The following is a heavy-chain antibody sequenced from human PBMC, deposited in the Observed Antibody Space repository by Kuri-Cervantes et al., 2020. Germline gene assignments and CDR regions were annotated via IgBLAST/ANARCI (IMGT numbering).Heavy chain of an antibody. J-gene: IGHJ6*03. CDR3: ARSQDYYNEWIDYYYYMDV. D-gene: IGHD3-22*01. Sequence: SQTLSLTCAVYGGSFSGYYWSWIRQPPGKGLEWIAEINHSGNTNYNPSLKSRVTISVDTSKNQFSLKLSSVIAADTAVYYCARSQDYYNEWIDYYYYMDVWGKGTTVTVSS. CDR1: GGSFSGYY. V-gene: IGHV4-34*01. CDR2: INHSGNT.